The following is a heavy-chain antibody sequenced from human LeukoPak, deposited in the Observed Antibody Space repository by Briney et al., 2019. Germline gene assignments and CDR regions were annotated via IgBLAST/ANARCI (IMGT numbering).Heavy chain of an antibody. CDR2: IDPKDGET. V-gene: IGHV1-24*01. J-gene: IGHJ4*02. CDR3: AGDVLVSGGSYYHGY. Sequence: ASVKVSCKVSGYALTELSVHWVRQAPGKGFEWMGGIDPKDGETIYAQTFQGRVTVTDDTSTDTAYMELSGLTSEDTALYYCAGDVLVSGGSYYHGYWGQGTLVTVSS. D-gene: IGHD3-3*02. CDR1: GYALTELS.